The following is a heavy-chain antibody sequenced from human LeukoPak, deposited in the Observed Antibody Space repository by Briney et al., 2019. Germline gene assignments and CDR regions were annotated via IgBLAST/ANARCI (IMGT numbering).Heavy chain of an antibody. CDR3: ASPYYYGSGSYYGY. Sequence: GGSLRLSCAASGFTFSSYAMHWVRQAPGKGLEWVAVISYDGSNKYYADSVKGRFTISRDNSKNTLYLQMNSLRVEDTAVYYCASPYYYGSGSYYGYWGQGTLVTVS. J-gene: IGHJ4*02. CDR1: GFTFSSYA. V-gene: IGHV3-30-3*01. D-gene: IGHD3-10*01. CDR2: ISYDGSNK.